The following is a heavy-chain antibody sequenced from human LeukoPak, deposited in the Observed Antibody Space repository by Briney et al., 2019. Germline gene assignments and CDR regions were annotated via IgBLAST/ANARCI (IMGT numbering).Heavy chain of an antibody. J-gene: IGHJ3*02. Sequence: AGGSLRLSCAASGFTFDDYAMHWVRQAPGKGLEWASGISWNSGSIGYADSVKGRFTISRDNAKNSLYLQMNSLRAEDTALYYCAKDILPGRSSGWENAFDIWGQGTMVTVSS. D-gene: IGHD6-19*01. CDR3: AKDILPGRSSGWENAFDI. CDR2: ISWNSGSI. CDR1: GFTFDDYA. V-gene: IGHV3-9*01.